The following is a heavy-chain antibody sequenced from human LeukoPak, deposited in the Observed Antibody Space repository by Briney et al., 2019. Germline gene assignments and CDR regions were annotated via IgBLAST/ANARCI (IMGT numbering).Heavy chain of an antibody. CDR3: ARSSATMEDAFDI. D-gene: IGHD2-15*01. Sequence: GGSLRLSCAASGFTFSSYSMNWVRQAPGKGLEWVSYISSSSSTIYYADSVKGRFTIPRDNAKNSLYLQMNSLRAEDTAVYYCARSSATMEDAFDIWGQGTMVTVSS. V-gene: IGHV3-48*01. CDR2: ISSSSSTI. J-gene: IGHJ3*02. CDR1: GFTFSSYS.